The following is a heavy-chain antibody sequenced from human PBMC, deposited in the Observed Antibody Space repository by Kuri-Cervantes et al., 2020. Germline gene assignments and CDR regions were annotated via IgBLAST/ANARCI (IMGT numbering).Heavy chain of an antibody. V-gene: IGHV3-74*01. CDR2: ISNDGSST. CDR1: GFTFSSYW. Sequence: GGSLRLSCAASGFTFSSYWMHWVRQAPGKGLVWVSRISNDGSSTNYADSVEGRFTISRDNAKNTLYLQMNSLRAEDTAVYYCAKPGHYYDSSGYYNYFDYWGQGTLVTVSS. J-gene: IGHJ4*02. D-gene: IGHD3-22*01. CDR3: AKPGHYYDSSGYYNYFDY.